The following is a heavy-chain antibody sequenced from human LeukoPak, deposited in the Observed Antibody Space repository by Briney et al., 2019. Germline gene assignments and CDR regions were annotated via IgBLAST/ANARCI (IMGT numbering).Heavy chain of an antibody. CDR2: INHSGST. Sequence: SETLSLTCAVYGGSFSGYYWSWIRQPPGKGLEWIGEINHSGSTNYNPSLKSRVTISVDTPKNQFSLKLSSVTAADTAVYYCARVGYCSSTSCYEFDYWGQGTLVTVSS. V-gene: IGHV4-34*01. CDR3: ARVGYCSSTSCYEFDY. CDR1: GGSFSGYY. J-gene: IGHJ4*02. D-gene: IGHD2-2*03.